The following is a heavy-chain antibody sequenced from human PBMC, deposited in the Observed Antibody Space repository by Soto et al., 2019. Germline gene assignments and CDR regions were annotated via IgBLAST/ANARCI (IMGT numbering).Heavy chain of an antibody. CDR2: ISSISSYI. V-gene: IGHV3-21*01. CDR1: GFTFSSYS. D-gene: IGHD2-2*01. CDR3: ARDSPAVVVPAADLDAFDI. Sequence: EVQLVESGGGLVKPGGSLRLSCAASGFTFSSYSMNWVRQAPGKGLEWVSSISSISSYIYYADSVKGRFTISRDNAKNSLYLQMNSLRAEDTAVYYCARDSPAVVVPAADLDAFDIWGQGTMVTVSS. J-gene: IGHJ3*02.